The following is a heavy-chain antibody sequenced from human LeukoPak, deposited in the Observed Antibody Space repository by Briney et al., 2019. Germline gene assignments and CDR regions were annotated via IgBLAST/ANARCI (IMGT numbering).Heavy chain of an antibody. CDR1: GFTFSSYA. V-gene: IGHV3-30-3*01. CDR3: ARSPGGYYYYYYGMDV. Sequence: GGSLRLSCAASGFTFSSYAMHWVRLAPGKGLEWVAVISYDGSNKYYADSVKGRFTISRDNSKNTLYLQMNSLRAEDTAVYYCARSPGGYYYYYYGMDVWGQGTTVTVSS. D-gene: IGHD3-10*01. CDR2: ISYDGSNK. J-gene: IGHJ6*02.